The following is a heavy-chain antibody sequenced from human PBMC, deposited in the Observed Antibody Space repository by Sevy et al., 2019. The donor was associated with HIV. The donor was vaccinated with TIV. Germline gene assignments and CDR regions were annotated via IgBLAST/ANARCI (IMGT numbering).Heavy chain of an antibody. D-gene: IGHD5-12*01. V-gene: IGHV3-7*01. J-gene: IGHJ4*02. CDR1: GFAFRTFW. CDR3: AKQRGWICSHDVCSPYYSDS. CDR2: IKQDGSVK. Sequence: GGSLRLSCAASGFAFRTFWMSWVRQAPGKGLEWVANIKQDGSVKYYMDSVKGRFTISRDNAKNSLYLQMSSLTVGDTAVYYWAKQRGWICSHDVCSPYYSDSWGQGTLVTVSS.